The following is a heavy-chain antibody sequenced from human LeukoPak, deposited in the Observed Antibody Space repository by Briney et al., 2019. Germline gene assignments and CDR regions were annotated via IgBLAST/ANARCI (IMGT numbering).Heavy chain of an antibody. CDR3: ARDRGDYYDSSGPLDY. CDR1: GFTFSSYA. D-gene: IGHD3-22*01. Sequence: PGGSLRLSCAASGFTFSSYAMHWVRQAPGKGLEWVAVISYDGSNKYYAGSVKGRFTISRDNSKNTLYLQMNSLRAEDPAVYYCARDRGDYYDSSGPLDYWGQGTLVTVSS. CDR2: ISYDGSNK. J-gene: IGHJ4*02. V-gene: IGHV3-30-3*01.